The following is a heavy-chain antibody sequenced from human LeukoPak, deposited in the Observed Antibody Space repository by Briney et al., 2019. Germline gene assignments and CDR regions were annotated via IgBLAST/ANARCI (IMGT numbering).Heavy chain of an antibody. D-gene: IGHD4-23*01. CDR2: IRYDGSNK. V-gene: IGHV3-30*02. Sequence: GGSLRLSCAASGFTFSSYGMHWVRQAPGKGLEWVAFIRYDGSNKYYADSVKGRFTISRDNSKNTLYLQMNSLRAEDTAVYYCARDLHGSNFETGNYWGQGTLVTVSS. CDR1: GFTFSSYG. CDR3: ARDLHGSNFETGNY. J-gene: IGHJ4*02.